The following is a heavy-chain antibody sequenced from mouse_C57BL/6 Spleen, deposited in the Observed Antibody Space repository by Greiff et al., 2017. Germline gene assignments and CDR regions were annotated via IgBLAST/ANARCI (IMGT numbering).Heavy chain of an antibody. CDR1: GYSITSGYD. Sequence: EVKVEESGPGMVKPSQSLSLTCTVTGYSITSGYDWHWIRHFPGNKLEWMGYISYSGSTNYNPSLKSRISITHDTSKNHFFLKLNSVTTEDTATYYCARGTPRYWYFDVWGTGTTVTVSS. J-gene: IGHJ1*03. CDR2: ISYSGST. CDR3: ARGTPRYWYFDV. V-gene: IGHV3-1*01.